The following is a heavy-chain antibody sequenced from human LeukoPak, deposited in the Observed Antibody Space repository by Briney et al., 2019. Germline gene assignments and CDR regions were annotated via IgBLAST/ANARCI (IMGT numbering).Heavy chain of an antibody. CDR2: IDMTGGST. Sequence: GGSLRLSCVASGFTFTSFAMSWVRQAPGKGPEWVSHIDMTGGSTSYIDSVKGRFTISRDNSDNTLYLQMNRLKAEDTGVYFCAKDQLWAGYFFYGMNVWGQGTTVIVSS. J-gene: IGHJ6*02. D-gene: IGHD3-16*01. V-gene: IGHV3-23*01. CDR3: AKDQLWAGYFFYGMNV. CDR1: GFTFTSFA.